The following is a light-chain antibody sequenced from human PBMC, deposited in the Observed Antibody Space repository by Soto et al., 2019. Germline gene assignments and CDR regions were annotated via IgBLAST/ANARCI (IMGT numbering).Light chain of an antibody. CDR3: QQYSSSPPLT. CDR2: GAS. Sequence: EIVMTQSPATLSVSPGERATLSCRASQSVSSSYLAWYQQKPGQAPRLLIYGASSRATVFPDRFSGSGSGTDFTLTISRLEPEDFAVYYCQQYSSSPPLTFGGGTKVDIK. V-gene: IGKV3-20*01. J-gene: IGKJ4*01. CDR1: QSVSSSY.